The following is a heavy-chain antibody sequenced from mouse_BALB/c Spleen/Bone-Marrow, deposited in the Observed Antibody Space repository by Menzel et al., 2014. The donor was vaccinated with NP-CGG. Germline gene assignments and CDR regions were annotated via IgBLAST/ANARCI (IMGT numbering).Heavy chain of an antibody. D-gene: IGHD2-14*01. CDR2: ISNGGGST. Sequence: EVKVEESGGGLVQPGGSLKLSCATSGFTFSDYYMYWVRQTPEKRLEWVAYISNGGGSTYYPDTVKGRFTISRDNAKNTLYLQMSRLKSEDTAMYYCARQNYRGAMDYWSQGTSVTVSS. J-gene: IGHJ4*01. CDR3: ARQNYRGAMDY. V-gene: IGHV5-12*02. CDR1: GFTFSDYY.